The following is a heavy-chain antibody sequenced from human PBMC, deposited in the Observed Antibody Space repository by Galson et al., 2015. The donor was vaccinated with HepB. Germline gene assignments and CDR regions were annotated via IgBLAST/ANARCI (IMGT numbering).Heavy chain of an antibody. D-gene: IGHD3-10*01. V-gene: IGHV4-4*02. CDR1: GDSISNARW. J-gene: IGHJ4*02. CDR2: AYHSGGT. Sequence: SETLSLTCAVSGDSISNARWWRWVRQPPGEGLAWIGEAYHSGGTNYRPSLKSRVTISVDKSKNQFSLKLTSVTAADTAVYYCARAKEGRGYFDYWGQGTLVTVSS. CDR3: ARAKEGRGYFDY.